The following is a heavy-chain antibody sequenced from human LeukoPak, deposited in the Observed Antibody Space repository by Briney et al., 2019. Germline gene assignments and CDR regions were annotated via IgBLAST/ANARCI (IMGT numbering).Heavy chain of an antibody. CDR3: ARVDYGDYYYYGMDV. V-gene: IGHV4-59*01. D-gene: IGHD4-17*01. CDR2: IYYSGST. J-gene: IGHJ6*04. Sequence: SETLSLTCAVSGGSISSYYWSWIRQPPGKELEWIGYIYYSGSTNYNPSLKSRVTISVDTSKNQFSLKLSSVTAADTAVYYCARVDYGDYYYYGMDVWGKGTTVTVSS. CDR1: GGSISSYY.